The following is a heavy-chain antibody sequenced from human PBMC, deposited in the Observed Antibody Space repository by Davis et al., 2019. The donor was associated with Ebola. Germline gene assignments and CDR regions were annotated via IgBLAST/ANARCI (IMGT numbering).Heavy chain of an antibody. V-gene: IGHV4-61*01. Sequence: PGGSLRLSCTVSGGSVSSGSYYWSWIRQPPGKGLEWIGYIYYSGSTNYNPSLKSRVTISVDTSKNQFSLKLSSVTAADTAVYYCARGTSLVLLGGFDPWGQGTLVTVSS. J-gene: IGHJ5*02. CDR3: ARGTSLVLLGGFDP. D-gene: IGHD2/OR15-2a*01. CDR2: IYYSGST. CDR1: GGSVSSGSYY.